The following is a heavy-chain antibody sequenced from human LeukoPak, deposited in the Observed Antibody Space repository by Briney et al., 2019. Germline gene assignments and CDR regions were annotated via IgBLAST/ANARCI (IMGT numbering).Heavy chain of an antibody. CDR3: AKAGGIVVVVAAFDY. CDR1: GFTFSSYG. J-gene: IGHJ4*02. D-gene: IGHD2-15*01. V-gene: IGHV3-30*18. CDR2: ISYDGSNK. Sequence: GRSLRLSCAASGFTFSSYGMRWVRQAPGKGLEWMAVISYDGSNKYYADSVKGRFTISRDNSKNTLYLQMNSLRAEDTAVYYCAKAGGIVVVVAAFDYWGQGTLVTVSS.